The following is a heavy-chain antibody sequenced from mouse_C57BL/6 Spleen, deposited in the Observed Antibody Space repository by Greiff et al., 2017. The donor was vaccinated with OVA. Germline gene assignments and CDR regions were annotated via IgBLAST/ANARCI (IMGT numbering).Heavy chain of an antibody. J-gene: IGHJ2*01. D-gene: IGHD1-2*01. CDR2: IDPSDSYT. V-gene: IGHV1-69*01. Sequence: VQLQQPGAELVMPGASVKLSCKASGYTFTSYWMHWVKQRPGQGLEWIGEIDPSDSYTNYNQKFKGKSTLTVDTSSSTAYMQLSGLTSGDSAVYYCARKAEYYGPFDDWGKGTTLTVSS. CDR1: GYTFTSYW. CDR3: ARKAEYYGPFDD.